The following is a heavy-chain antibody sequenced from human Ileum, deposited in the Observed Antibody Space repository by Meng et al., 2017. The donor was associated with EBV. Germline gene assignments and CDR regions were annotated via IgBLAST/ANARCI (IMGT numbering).Heavy chain of an antibody. D-gene: IGHD3-10*01. CDR3: ARSSPIVRGLDY. CDR2: VYHDGAT. V-gene: IGHV4-4*02. CDR1: GDSVSGSDW. Sequence: QGQLQESGPGLVKPSGTRSLTCAVSGDSVSGSDWWSWVRQPPGKGLEWIGEVYHDGATNYHPSLKSRVTISLDKSKNEVNLHLNSLTAADTAVYFCARSSPIVRGLDYWGQGTLVTVPS. J-gene: IGHJ4*02.